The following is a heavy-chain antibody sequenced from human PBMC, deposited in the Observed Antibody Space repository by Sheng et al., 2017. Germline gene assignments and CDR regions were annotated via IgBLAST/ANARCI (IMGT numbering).Heavy chain of an antibody. CDR1: GFTFSSYS. Sequence: EVQLVESGGGLVKPGGSLRLSCAASGFTFSSYSMNWVRQAPGKGLEWVSSISSSSSYIYYADSVKGRFTISRDNAKNSLYLQMNSLRAEDTAVYYCARVLGITIFGVVEGWFDPWGQGTLVTVSS. D-gene: IGHD3-3*01. J-gene: IGHJ5*02. CDR2: ISSSSSYI. CDR3: ARVLGITIFGVVEGWFDP. V-gene: IGHV3-21*01.